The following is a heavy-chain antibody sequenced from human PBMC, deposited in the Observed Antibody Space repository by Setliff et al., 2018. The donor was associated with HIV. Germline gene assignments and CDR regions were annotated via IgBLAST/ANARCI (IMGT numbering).Heavy chain of an antibody. V-gene: IGHV4-34*01. D-gene: IGHD5-18*01. CDR2: INHSGST. J-gene: IGHJ4*02. CDR3: AAWGPRYSYAPYFFDS. CDR1: GGSFSGYY. Sequence: SETLSLTCAVYGGSFSGYYWSWIRQPPGKGLEWIGEINHSGSTNYSPSLKSRVTISVDASRNQFSLRLSSVTAADTAVYYCAAWGPRYSYAPYFFDSWGQGTLVTVSS.